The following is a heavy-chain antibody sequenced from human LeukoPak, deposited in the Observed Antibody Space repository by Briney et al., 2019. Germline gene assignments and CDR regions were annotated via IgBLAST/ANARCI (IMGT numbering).Heavy chain of an antibody. CDR1: GFTFTTYE. CDR3: ARRYCSSTSCTLDY. V-gene: IGHV3-48*03. J-gene: IGHJ4*02. D-gene: IGHD2-2*01. Sequence: GGSLRLSCATSGFTFTTYEMNWVRQAPGTGLELVSHISGSGGSIYYAVSVKGRFTISRDNAKNSLYLQMSSLRVEDTAVYYCARRYCSSTSCTLDYWGQGTLVIVSS. CDR2: ISGSGGSI.